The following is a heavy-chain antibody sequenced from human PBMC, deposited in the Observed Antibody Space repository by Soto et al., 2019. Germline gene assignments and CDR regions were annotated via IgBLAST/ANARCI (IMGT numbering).Heavy chain of an antibody. CDR3: ASWHEREHAYDV. Sequence: DVQLVESGGGLIQPGESLRLSCAAFGLTVSGKKYVAWVRQAPGKGLEWISALYDVDGTYYADSVKGRFTTSTDSSKTTVYLQMNGMRPDDTAVYYCASWHEREHAYDVWGRGTTVTVSS. CDR1: GLTVSGKKY. V-gene: IGHV3-53*01. J-gene: IGHJ3*01. D-gene: IGHD1-1*01. CDR2: LYDVDGT.